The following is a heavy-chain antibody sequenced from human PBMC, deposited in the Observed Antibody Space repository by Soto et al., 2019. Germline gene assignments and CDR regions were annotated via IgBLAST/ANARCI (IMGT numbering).Heavy chain of an antibody. V-gene: IGHV3-30*03. J-gene: IGHJ4*02. Sequence: SGGSLRLSCAASGFTFSSYGMHWVRQAPGKGLEWVAVISYDGSNKYYADSVRGRFTISRDNAKNSLYLQMNSLRAEDTAVYYCARDPVGVDSTFYFDSWGQGTLVTVSS. CDR3: ARDPVGVDSTFYFDS. CDR2: ISYDGSNK. CDR1: GFTFSSYG. D-gene: IGHD2-21*01.